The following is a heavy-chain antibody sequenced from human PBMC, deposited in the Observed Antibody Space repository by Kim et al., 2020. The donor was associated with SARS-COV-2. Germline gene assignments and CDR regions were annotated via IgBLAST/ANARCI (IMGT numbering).Heavy chain of an antibody. J-gene: IGHJ4*02. D-gene: IGHD3-10*01. CDR1: GGSFSGYY. Sequence: SETLSLTCAVYGGSFSGYYWSWIRQPPGKGLEWIGEINHSGSTNYNPPLKSRVTISVDTSKNQFSLKLSSVTAADTAVYYCAREPEHYYGSGSYYKYWGQGTLVTVSS. CDR3: AREPEHYYGSGSYYKY. CDR2: INHSGST. V-gene: IGHV4-34*01.